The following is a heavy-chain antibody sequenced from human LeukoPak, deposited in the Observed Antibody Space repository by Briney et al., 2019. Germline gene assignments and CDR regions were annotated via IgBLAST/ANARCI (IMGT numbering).Heavy chain of an antibody. J-gene: IGHJ3*02. Sequence: GASVKVSCKASGYTFTSYDINWVRQATGQGLEWMGWMNPNSGNTGYAQKFQGRVTITRNTSISTAYMELSSLRSEDTAVYYCARKLAAAGRYDAFDIWGQGTMVTVSS. V-gene: IGHV1-8*03. CDR1: GYTFTSYD. D-gene: IGHD6-13*01. CDR2: MNPNSGNT. CDR3: ARKLAAAGRYDAFDI.